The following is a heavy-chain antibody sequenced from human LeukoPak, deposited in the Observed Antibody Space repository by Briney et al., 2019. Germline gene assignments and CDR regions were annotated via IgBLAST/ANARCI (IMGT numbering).Heavy chain of an antibody. Sequence: SGPTLVKPPQTLTLTCTFSGFSLSTLAVGVGWVRQPPGKALEWLALVFWDDDKRYSPSLQSRLTITKHTSKNQVVLTMTNMDPVDTATYYCAYLTSFNYYGSGSLSYWSQGTLVTVSS. V-gene: IGHV2-5*02. CDR1: GFSLSTLAVG. D-gene: IGHD3-10*01. CDR3: AYLTSFNYYGSGSLSY. J-gene: IGHJ4*02. CDR2: VFWDDDK.